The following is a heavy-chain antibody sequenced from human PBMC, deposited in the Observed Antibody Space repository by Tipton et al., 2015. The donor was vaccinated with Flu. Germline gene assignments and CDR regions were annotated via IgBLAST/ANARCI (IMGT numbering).Heavy chain of an antibody. Sequence: QLVQSGAEVKKPGASVKISCKTSGYTFFRYSLNWVRQAPGQGLEWLGWISTYTGHTNYMQKFQGRVSMTTDTSTSTAYMELRSLRSDDTAIYYCARIGSIGTSSHWGQGTQVTVSS. CDR3: ARIGSIGTSSH. D-gene: IGHD1-14*01. J-gene: IGHJ4*02. CDR1: GYTFFRYS. CDR2: ISTYTGHT. V-gene: IGHV1-18*01.